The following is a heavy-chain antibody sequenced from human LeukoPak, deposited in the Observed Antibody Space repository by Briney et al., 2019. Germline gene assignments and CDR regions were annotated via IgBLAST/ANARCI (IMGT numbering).Heavy chain of an antibody. CDR2: ISAYNGDT. Sequence: ASVKVSCKASGYTFTNYGISWVRQAPGQGLEWIGFISAYNGDTNYAQKLQGRVTMTTDTSSSTAYMELRSLRSDDTAVYYCARDQGYYDSSGPDYWGQGTLVTVSS. J-gene: IGHJ4*02. CDR1: GYTFTNYG. CDR3: ARDQGYYDSSGPDY. D-gene: IGHD3-22*01. V-gene: IGHV1-18*01.